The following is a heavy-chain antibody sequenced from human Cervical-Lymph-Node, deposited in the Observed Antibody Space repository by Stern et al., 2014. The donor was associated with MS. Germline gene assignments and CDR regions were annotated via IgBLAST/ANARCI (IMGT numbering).Heavy chain of an antibody. D-gene: IGHD2-2*01. CDR3: ARGVCSSTSCYGNYYYGMDV. Sequence: EVQLVESGGGLVKPGGSLRLSCAASGFTFNTYSMNWVRQAPGQGLEWVSSISSSSYYTYYADSVKGRFTISRDNAKNSLYLQMNSLRAEDTAVYYCARGVCSSTSCYGNYYYGMDVWGQGTTVTVSS. J-gene: IGHJ6*02. CDR2: ISSSSYYT. CDR1: GFTFNTYS. V-gene: IGHV3-21*01.